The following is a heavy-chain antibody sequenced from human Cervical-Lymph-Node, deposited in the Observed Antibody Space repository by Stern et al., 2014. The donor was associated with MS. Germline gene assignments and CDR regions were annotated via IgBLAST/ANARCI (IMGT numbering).Heavy chain of an antibody. D-gene: IGHD6-19*01. J-gene: IGHJ4*02. Sequence: VQLVESGAEVKTPGEPLKISCKASGYSFTRNWIGWVRQKPGQGLEWMGIIFPGDSDTRYSPSFQGQVTISVDKSITTAYLQWSSLKAADTAMYYCARLRLEIGLPGTRRLGDYWGQGTVVTVSS. CDR2: IFPGDSDT. CDR3: ARLRLEIGLPGTRRLGDY. V-gene: IGHV5-51*01. CDR1: GYSFTRNW.